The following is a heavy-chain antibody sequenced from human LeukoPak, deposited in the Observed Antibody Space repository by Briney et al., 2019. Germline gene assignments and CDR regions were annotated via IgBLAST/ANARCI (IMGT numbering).Heavy chain of an antibody. CDR3: ARDLATYYGSGSSFDY. CDR1: GGSISSGDYY. D-gene: IGHD3-10*01. Sequence: PSQTLSLTCTVSGGSISSGDYYWSWIRQPPGKCLEWIGYIYYSGSTYYNPSLKSRVTISVDTSKNQFSLKLSSVTAADTAVYYCARDLATYYGSGSSFDYWGQGTLVTVSS. CDR2: IYYSGST. V-gene: IGHV4-30-4*01. J-gene: IGHJ4*02.